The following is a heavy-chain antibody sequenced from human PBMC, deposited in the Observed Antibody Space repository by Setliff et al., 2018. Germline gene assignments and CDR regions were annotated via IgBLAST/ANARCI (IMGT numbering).Heavy chain of an antibody. D-gene: IGHD2-15*01. J-gene: IGHJ4*01. V-gene: IGHV4-39*01. CDR2: ISHSANR. Sequence: PSETLSLTCTVSGGSISDNNYYWGWIRQSPGKELEWIGGISHSANRYYNPSFRTGVTISVDMSKNQFFLNLDSVTAADTATYYCVRPGGTTVVARHFDYWGSGILVTVSS. CDR3: VRPGGTTVVARHFDY. CDR1: GGSISDNNYY.